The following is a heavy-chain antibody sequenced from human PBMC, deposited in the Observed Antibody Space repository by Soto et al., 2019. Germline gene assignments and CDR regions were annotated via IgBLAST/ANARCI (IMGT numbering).Heavy chain of an antibody. D-gene: IGHD3-10*01. CDR2: IYYSGST. Sequence: PSETLSLTCTVSGGSISSGGYYWSWIRQHQGKGLERIGYIYYSGSTYYNPSLKSRVTISVDTSKNQFSLKLSSVTAADTAVYYCARDLTPTYYYGSGSYPVPSGFDPWGQGTLVTVSS. J-gene: IGHJ5*02. V-gene: IGHV4-31*03. CDR1: GGSISSGGYY. CDR3: ARDLTPTYYYGSGSYPVPSGFDP.